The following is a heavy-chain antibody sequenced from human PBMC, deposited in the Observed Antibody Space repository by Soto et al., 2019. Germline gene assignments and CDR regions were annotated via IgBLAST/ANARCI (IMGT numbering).Heavy chain of an antibody. CDR1: GGTFSSYA. J-gene: IGHJ4*02. Sequence: SVKFSCKASGGTFSSYAISWVRQAPGQGLEWMGGIIPIFGTANYAQKFQGRVTITADESTSTAYMELSSLRSEDTAVYYCAGTYYYDSSGYWSFDYWGQGTLVTVSS. CDR2: IIPIFGTA. CDR3: AGTYYYDSSGYWSFDY. D-gene: IGHD3-22*01. V-gene: IGHV1-69*13.